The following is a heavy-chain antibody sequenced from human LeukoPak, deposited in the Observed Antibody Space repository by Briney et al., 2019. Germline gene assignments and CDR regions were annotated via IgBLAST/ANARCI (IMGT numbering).Heavy chain of an antibody. CDR3: ATGTVYCSRWADYY. J-gene: IGHJ4*02. Sequence: ASVKLSCKVSGFSLTELSMHWVRQAPGKGLERMGGFDPEEGETPILAQKFHGRVTVTEDTCTDTGYMELSRMRSEDTAVYCCATGTVYCSRWADYYWGQGSLVTVSS. CDR2: FDPEEGET. V-gene: IGHV1-24*01. D-gene: IGHD2-2*01. CDR1: GFSLTELS.